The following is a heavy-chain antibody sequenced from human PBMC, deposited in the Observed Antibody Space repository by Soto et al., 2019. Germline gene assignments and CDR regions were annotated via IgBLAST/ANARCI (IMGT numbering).Heavy chain of an antibody. J-gene: IGHJ6*02. CDR1: GGSFSKYG. Sequence: QVQLVQSGAEVKMPGSSVRVSCKASGGSFSKYGISWVRQAPGQGLEWMGGIIPMFVIGNYAEKFLGGVTSTADESTGPSHVELRSLRSEDSAVDFWASSYGENDFYVMDVWGPGTTVSVSS. CDR2: IIPMFVIG. CDR3: ASSYGENDFYVMDV. D-gene: IGHD5-18*01. V-gene: IGHV1-69*01.